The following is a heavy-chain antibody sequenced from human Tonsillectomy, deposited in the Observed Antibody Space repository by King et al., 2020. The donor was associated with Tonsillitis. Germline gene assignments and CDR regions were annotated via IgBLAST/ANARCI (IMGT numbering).Heavy chain of an antibody. V-gene: IGHV3-49*05. Sequence: VQLVESGGGLVKPGRSLRLSCTASGFTFGDYAMSWFRQAPGKGLEWVGFIRSKAYGGTTEYAASVKGRFTISRDDSKSIAYLQTNSLKTEDTAVYYCTRDGETLWFGELFPYYFDYWGQGTLVTVSS. CDR3: TRDGETLWFGELFPYYFDY. CDR2: IRSKAYGGTT. CDR1: GFTFGDYA. J-gene: IGHJ4*02. D-gene: IGHD3-10*01.